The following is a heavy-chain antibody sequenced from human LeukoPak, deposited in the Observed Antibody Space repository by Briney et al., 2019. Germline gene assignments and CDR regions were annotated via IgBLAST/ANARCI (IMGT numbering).Heavy chain of an antibody. CDR1: GFTFSSYG. V-gene: IGHV3-53*01. CDR2: IYSGGST. J-gene: IGHJ4*02. D-gene: IGHD3-10*01. Sequence: GGSLRLSCAASGFTFSSYGMSWVRQAPGKGLEWVSVIYSGGSTYYADSVKGRFTISRDNSKNTLYLQMNSLRAEDTAVYYCARDFPNYYGSGSSFDYWGQGTLVTVSS. CDR3: ARDFPNYYGSGSSFDY.